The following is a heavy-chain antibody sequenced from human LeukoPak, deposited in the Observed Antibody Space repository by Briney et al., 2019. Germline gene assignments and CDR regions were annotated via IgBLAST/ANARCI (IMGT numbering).Heavy chain of an antibody. CDR2: ISAYNGNT. CDR3: ARDIPEYYYDSSGYYYFDY. V-gene: IGHV1-18*01. J-gene: IGHJ4*02. CDR1: GYTFTSYG. Sequence: ASVKVSCKPSGYTFTSYGISWVRQAPGQGLEWMGWISAYNGNTNYSQKLQGTVTMTTDTSTSTAYMELRSLRSDDTAVYYCARDIPEYYYDSSGYYYFDYWGQGTLVTVSS. D-gene: IGHD3-22*01.